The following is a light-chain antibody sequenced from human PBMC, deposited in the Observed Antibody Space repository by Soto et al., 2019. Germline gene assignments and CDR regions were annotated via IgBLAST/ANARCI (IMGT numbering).Light chain of an antibody. CDR1: QSISSY. J-gene: IGKJ5*01. V-gene: IGKV1-39*01. CDR3: QQSYSTPRT. Sequence: IQRTQSPSSLSASVGDRVTITCRASQSISSYLNWYQQKPGKAPKLLIYAASSLQSGVPSRFSGSGSGTDFTLTISSLQPEDFATYYCQQSYSTPRTFGQGTRLEIK. CDR2: AAS.